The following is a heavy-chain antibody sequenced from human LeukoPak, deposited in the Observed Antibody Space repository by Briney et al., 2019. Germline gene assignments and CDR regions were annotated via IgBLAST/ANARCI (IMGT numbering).Heavy chain of an antibody. CDR3: AKKRPNGGIAVAGSLYFDY. CDR2: ISGSCGST. J-gene: IGHJ4*02. D-gene: IGHD6-19*01. Sequence: GGSLRLSCAASGFTFSNYAMSWVRQAPGKGLDWVSAISGSCGSTYFAAVVKGRFTISNDNSKDALHLQMNSLRAEDTAVYYCAKKRPNGGIAVAGSLYFDYWGQGTLVTVSS. CDR1: GFTFSNYA. V-gene: IGHV3-23*01.